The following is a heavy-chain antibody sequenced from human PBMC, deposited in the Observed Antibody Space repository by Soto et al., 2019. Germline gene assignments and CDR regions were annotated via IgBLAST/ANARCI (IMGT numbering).Heavy chain of an antibody. Sequence: GESLKISCKGSGYSFAGYWITWVRQKPGKGLEWMGRIDPSDSQTYYSPSFRGHVTISVTKSISTVFLQWSSLRASDTAMYYCARQIYDSDTGPNFQYYFDSWGQGAPVTVSS. V-gene: IGHV5-10-1*01. CDR3: ARQIYDSDTGPNFQYYFDS. CDR1: GYSFAGYW. CDR2: IDPSDSQT. D-gene: IGHD3-22*01. J-gene: IGHJ4*02.